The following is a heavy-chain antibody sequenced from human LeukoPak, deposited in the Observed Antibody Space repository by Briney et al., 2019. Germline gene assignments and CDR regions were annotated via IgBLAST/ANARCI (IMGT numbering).Heavy chain of an antibody. CDR2: ISSSGSTI. Sequence: GGSLRLSCAASGFSFSSYEMNWVRQAPGKGLEWVSYISSSGSTIYYADSVKGRFTISRDNAKNSLYPQMNSLRAEDTAVYYCARDSLLWFGVYFDYWGQGTLVTVSS. CDR3: ARDSLLWFGVYFDY. D-gene: IGHD3-10*01. CDR1: GFSFSSYE. J-gene: IGHJ4*02. V-gene: IGHV3-48*03.